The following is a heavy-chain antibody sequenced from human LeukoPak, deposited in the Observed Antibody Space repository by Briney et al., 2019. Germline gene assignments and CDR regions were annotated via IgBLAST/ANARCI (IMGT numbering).Heavy chain of an antibody. J-gene: IGHJ5*02. D-gene: IGHD4-17*01. V-gene: IGHV1-8*01. Sequence: GASVRVSCKASGYTFTIYDINWVRQAAGQGLEWMGWMNPDSGNTDFAQKFRGRVTMTRNTSISTAYMELSSLTSEDTAVYYCALHLPGDYLDPWGQGTLVTVSS. CDR1: GYTFTIYD. CDR3: ALHLPGDYLDP. CDR2: MNPDSGNT.